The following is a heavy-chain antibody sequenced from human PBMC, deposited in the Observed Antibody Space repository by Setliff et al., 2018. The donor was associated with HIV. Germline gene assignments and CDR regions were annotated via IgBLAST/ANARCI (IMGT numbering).Heavy chain of an antibody. CDR1: GYTFSTYG. CDR2: IIPLFGTA. V-gene: IGHV1-69*13. J-gene: IGHJ6*03. CDR3: ARGRNYDSSGYGDYYYYMDV. D-gene: IGHD3-22*01. Sequence: SVKVSCKASGYTFSTYGISWVRQAPGQGLEWVGAIIPLFGTANYAQKFQGRVTITADESTSTAYMQLSSLRSDDTAVYYCARGRNYDSSGYGDYYYYMDVWGKGTTVTVSS.